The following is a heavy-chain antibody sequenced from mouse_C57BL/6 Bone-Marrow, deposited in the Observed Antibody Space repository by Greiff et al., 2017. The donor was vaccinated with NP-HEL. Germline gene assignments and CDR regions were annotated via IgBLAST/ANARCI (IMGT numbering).Heavy chain of an antibody. CDR2: INPNNGGT. D-gene: IGHD1-1*01. CDR1: GYTFTDYN. Sequence: EVQLQESGPELVKPGASVKMSCKASGYTFTDYNMHWVKQSHGKSLEWIGYINPNNGGTSYNQKFKCKATLTVNKSSSTAYMELRSLTSEDSAVYYCAGPTVVDWYFDVWGTGTTVTVSS. CDR3: AGPTVVDWYFDV. J-gene: IGHJ1*03. V-gene: IGHV1-22*01.